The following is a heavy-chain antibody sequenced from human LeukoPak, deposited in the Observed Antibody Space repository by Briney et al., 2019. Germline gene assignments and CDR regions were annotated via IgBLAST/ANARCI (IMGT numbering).Heavy chain of an antibody. V-gene: IGHV4-59*11. D-gene: IGHD3-22*01. CDR3: TRGGGSGYYFGIPRYHFDA. CDR2: VFHTGVT. Sequence: PSETLSLTCTVPGGSIESLYWSWIRQSPEKGLEWIGNVFHTGVTSYSLSLKSRVTISVDTSKNQFSLSMTSMTAADTAIYYCTRGGGSGYYFGIPRYHFDAWGQGVLVTVSS. CDR1: GGSIESLY. J-gene: IGHJ1*01.